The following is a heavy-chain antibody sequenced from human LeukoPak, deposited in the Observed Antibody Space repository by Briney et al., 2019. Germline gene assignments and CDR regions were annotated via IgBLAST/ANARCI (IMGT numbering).Heavy chain of an antibody. CDR3: ARQGSKKVELGMDV. D-gene: IGHD1-7*01. Sequence: GASVKVSCKASGYTFTGYYMHWVRQAPGQGLEWMGWINPNSGGTNYGQKFQGRVTITADESTSTAYMELSSLRSEDTTVYYCARQGSKKVELGMDVWGKGTTVTVSS. CDR2: INPNSGGT. CDR1: GYTFTGYY. J-gene: IGHJ6*03. V-gene: IGHV1-2*02.